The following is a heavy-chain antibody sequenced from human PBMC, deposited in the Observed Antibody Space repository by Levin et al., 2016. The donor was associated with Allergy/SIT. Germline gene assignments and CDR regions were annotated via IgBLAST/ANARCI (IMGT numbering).Heavy chain of an antibody. CDR2: IIPILGIA. D-gene: IGHD3-10*01. Sequence: WVRQAPGQGLEWMGRIIPILGIANYAQKFQGRVTITADKSTSTAYMELSSLRSEDTAVYYCARDDPKVSGSPNAFDIWGQGDNGHRLL. J-gene: IGHJ3*02. CDR3: ARDDPKVSGSPNAFDI. V-gene: IGHV1-69*04.